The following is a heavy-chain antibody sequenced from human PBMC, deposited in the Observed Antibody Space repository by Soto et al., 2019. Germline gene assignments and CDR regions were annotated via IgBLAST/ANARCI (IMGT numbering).Heavy chain of an antibody. D-gene: IGHD2-2*02. V-gene: IGHV3-23*01. CDR1: GFTFGSFA. CDR3: AKASGGNTAARYFDF. Sequence: EVQLLESGGTLMQPGGSLTVSCGASGFTFGSFAMTWVRQAPGKGLEWVSTITPSRGYTYYADSVKGRFTTSRDNSNTTLYLQLSSLRVEDTAVYYCAKASGGNTAARYFDFWGQGILVTVSS. CDR2: ITPSRGYT. J-gene: IGHJ4*02.